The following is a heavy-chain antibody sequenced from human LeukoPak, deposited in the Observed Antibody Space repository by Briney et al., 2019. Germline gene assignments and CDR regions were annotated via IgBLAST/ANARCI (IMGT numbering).Heavy chain of an antibody. V-gene: IGHV1-46*01. CDR3: ALPSSGYYGGLDY. J-gene: IGHJ4*02. CDR1: GYTFTSYY. CDR2: INPSGGNT. D-gene: IGHD6-19*01. Sequence: ASVKVSCKGSGYTFTSYYIHWVRQAPGQGLEWMGIINPSGGNTNYAQKFQGRVTMTRDTSTSTVYMELSSPRSEDTAVYYCALPSSGYYGGLDYWGQGTLVTVSS.